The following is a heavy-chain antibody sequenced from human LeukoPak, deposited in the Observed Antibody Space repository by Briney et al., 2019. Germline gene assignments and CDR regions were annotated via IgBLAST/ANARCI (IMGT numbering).Heavy chain of an antibody. Sequence: GGSLRLSCAASGFTFSSYWMSWVRQAPGKGLEWVANIKQDGSEKYYVDSVKGRFTISRDNAKNSLYLQMNSLRAEDTAVYYCAKEGDDYVWGSPLDYWGQGTLVTVSS. V-gene: IGHV3-7*01. CDR1: GFTFSSYW. J-gene: IGHJ4*02. CDR3: AKEGDDYVWGSPLDY. CDR2: IKQDGSEK. D-gene: IGHD3-16*01.